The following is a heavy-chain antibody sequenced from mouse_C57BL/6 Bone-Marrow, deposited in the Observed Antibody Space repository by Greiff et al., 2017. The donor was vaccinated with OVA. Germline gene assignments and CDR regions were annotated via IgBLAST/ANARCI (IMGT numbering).Heavy chain of an antibody. CDR1: GYTFTDYE. D-gene: IGHD2-4*01. V-gene: IGHV1-15*01. J-gene: IGHJ4*01. Sequence: VKLVESGAELVRPGASVTLSCKASGYTFTDYEMHWVKQTPVHGLEWIGAIDPETGGTAYNQKFKGKAILTADKSSSTAYMELRSLTSEDSAVYYCNYEDYAMDYWGQGTSVTVSS. CDR3: NYEDYAMDY. CDR2: IDPETGGT.